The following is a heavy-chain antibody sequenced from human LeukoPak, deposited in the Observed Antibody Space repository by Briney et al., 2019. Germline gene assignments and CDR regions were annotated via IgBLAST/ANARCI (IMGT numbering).Heavy chain of an antibody. CDR2: MNPNSGNT. CDR1: GYTFTSYD. J-gene: IGHJ5*02. CDR3: VRRLDTIEFDP. Sequence: ASVKVSCKASGYTFTSYDINWVRQATGQGLEWMGWMNPNSGNTGYAQKFEGRVTMTRDNSISTAYMELSSLRSEDTAVYYCVRRLDTIEFDPWGQGTLVTVSS. V-gene: IGHV1-8*01. D-gene: IGHD5-12*01.